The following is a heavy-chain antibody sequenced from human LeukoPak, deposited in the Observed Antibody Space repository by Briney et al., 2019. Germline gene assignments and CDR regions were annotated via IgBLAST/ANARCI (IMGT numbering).Heavy chain of an antibody. CDR2: ISTSSSPI. CDR1: GGSISSSN. Sequence: GTLSLTCAVSGGSISSSNWWSWVRQAPGKGLEWVSYISTSSSPIYYADSVKARFTISRDNAKNSLYLQMNSLRAEDTAVYHCARGLAARRGAFDIWGQGTMVTVSS. V-gene: IGHV3-48*01. D-gene: IGHD6-6*01. J-gene: IGHJ3*02. CDR3: ARGLAARRGAFDI.